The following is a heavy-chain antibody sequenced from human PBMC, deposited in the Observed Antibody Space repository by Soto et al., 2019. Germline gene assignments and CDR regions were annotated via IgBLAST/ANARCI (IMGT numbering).Heavy chain of an antibody. CDR2: IYNSGTT. CDR3: AREPISTPRGVTQVDP. J-gene: IGHJ5*02. Sequence: QVRLQESGPGLVRPSQTLSLTCNVSGAPISSGGFYWIWIRQHPGKGPEWIGYIYNSGTTFYNPSLGSRVTMSLDAANNHFSLELRSVTVADTAVYYCAREPISTPRGVTQVDPWGQGTQVTVSS. CDR1: GAPISSGGFY. D-gene: IGHD3-10*01. V-gene: IGHV4-31*03.